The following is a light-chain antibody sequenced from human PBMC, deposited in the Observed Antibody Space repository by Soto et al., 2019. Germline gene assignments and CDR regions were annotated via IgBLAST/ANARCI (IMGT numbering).Light chain of an antibody. CDR1: QSFRGL. CDR3: QQRHMWPIT. J-gene: IGKJ5*01. CDR2: DAY. V-gene: IGKV3-11*01. Sequence: EVVLSPSPVTPVLFPRGRGNPLWGASQSFRGLLAWYQQKPGQAPRLLIYDAYNRAPGIPPRFSGSGSGTAFTLTISSLEPADSAVYYCQQRHMWPITFAQGTRLDIK.